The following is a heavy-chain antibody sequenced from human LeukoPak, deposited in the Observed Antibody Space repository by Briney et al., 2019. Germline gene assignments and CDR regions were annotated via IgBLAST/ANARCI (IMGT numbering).Heavy chain of an antibody. V-gene: IGHV4-39*07. CDR3: ARVLSRDYYDSSGYYVEAFDI. Sequence: PSETLSLTCTVSGGSISSSSYYWGWIRQPPGKGLEWIGSIYYSGSTYYNPSLKSRVTISVDTSKNQFSLQLNSVTPEDTAVYYCARVLSRDYYDSSGYYVEAFDIWGQGTMVTVSS. CDR1: GGSISSSSYY. J-gene: IGHJ3*02. D-gene: IGHD3-22*01. CDR2: IYYSGST.